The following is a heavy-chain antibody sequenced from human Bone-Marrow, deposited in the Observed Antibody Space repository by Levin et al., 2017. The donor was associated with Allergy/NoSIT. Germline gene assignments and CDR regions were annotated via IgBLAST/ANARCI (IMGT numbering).Heavy chain of an antibody. V-gene: IGHV4-39*07. J-gene: IGHJ6*02. CDR1: GGSISSSSYY. D-gene: IGHD3-10*01. CDR3: ARGKVLVNFDYYGSGSQEKYYYYYGMDV. CDR2: IYYSGST. Sequence: SETLSLTCTVSGGSISSSSYYWGWIRQPPGKGLEWIGSIYYSGSTYYNPSLKSRVTISVDTSKNQFSLKLSSVTAADTAVYYCARGKVLVNFDYYGSGSQEKYYYYYGMDVWGQGTTVTVSS.